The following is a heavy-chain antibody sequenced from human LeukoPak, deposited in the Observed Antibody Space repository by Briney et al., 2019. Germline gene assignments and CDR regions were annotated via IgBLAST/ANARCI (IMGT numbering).Heavy chain of an antibody. CDR1: GGSISSYF. CDR3: ARVLGIAVVAGATEDNYFDP. D-gene: IGHD2-21*01. J-gene: IGHJ5*02. V-gene: IGHV4-34*01. Sequence: KPSETLSLTCGVSGGSISSYFWTGIRQSPAKGLEWIGEINESGETDYNPSLKSRAKISIDTSRGQFYLTLRSVTAADAAMYYCARVLGIAVVAGATEDNYFDPWGQGILVTVSS. CDR2: INESGET.